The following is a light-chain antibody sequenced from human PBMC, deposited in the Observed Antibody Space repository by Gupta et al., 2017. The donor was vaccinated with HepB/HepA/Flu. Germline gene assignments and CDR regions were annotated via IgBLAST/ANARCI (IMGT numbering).Light chain of an antibody. CDR3: SSYTTASYYV. J-gene: IGLJ1*01. Sequence: SALTQPPSVSASPGQSITISCTGTSSDVGGYNRVSWYQQSPGTVPKLIIYEVSHRPAGVPDRFSGSKSGNTASLTISGLLAEDEADYYCSSYTTASYYVFGTGTSVTVL. V-gene: IGLV2-18*02. CDR2: EVS. CDR1: SSDVGGYNR.